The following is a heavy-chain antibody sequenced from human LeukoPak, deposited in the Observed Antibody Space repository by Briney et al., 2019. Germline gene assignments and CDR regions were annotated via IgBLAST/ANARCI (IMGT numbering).Heavy chain of an antibody. CDR3: ARGIASSSGY. V-gene: IGHV1-2*02. J-gene: IGHJ4*02. CDR1: GYPFTAYY. Sequence: ASVKVSCKASGYPFTAYYMHWVRQAPGQGLEWMGWINPNSGVTNYAQKFQGRVTMTRDLSTSTACMELSSLRSDDTAVYYCARGIASSSGYWGQGTLVTVSS. D-gene: IGHD6-6*01. CDR2: INPNSGVT.